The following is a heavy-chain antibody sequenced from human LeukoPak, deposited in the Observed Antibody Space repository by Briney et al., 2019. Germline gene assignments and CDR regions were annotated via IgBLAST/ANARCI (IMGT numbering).Heavy chain of an antibody. Sequence: PSETLSLTCAVYGGSFSGYYWSWIRQPPGKGLEWIGEINHSGSTNYNPSLKSRVTISVDTSKNQFSLKLSSVTAADTAVYYCARGFRRRFVFSSGQRAFDIWGQGTMVTVSS. D-gene: IGHD3-22*01. V-gene: IGHV4-34*01. CDR3: ARGFRRRFVFSSGQRAFDI. J-gene: IGHJ3*02. CDR2: INHSGST. CDR1: GGSFSGYY.